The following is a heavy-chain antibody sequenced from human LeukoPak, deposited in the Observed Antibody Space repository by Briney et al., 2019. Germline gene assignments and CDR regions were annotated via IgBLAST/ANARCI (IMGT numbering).Heavy chain of an antibody. V-gene: IGHV3-73*01. CDR2: ISSKANSYAT. CDR3: TSRPLLSYYGSGRTRSDY. CDR1: GFTFNSAW. Sequence: PGGSLRLSCAASGFTFNSAWMSGVRQAPGKGLEGVGRISSKANSYATAYAASVKGRFTISRDDSKNTTYLQMNSLKTEDTAVYYCTSRPLLSYYGSGRTRSDYWGQGTLVTVSS. J-gene: IGHJ4*02. D-gene: IGHD3-10*01.